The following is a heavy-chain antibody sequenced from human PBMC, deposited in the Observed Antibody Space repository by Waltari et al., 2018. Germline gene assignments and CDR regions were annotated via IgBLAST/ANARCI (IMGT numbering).Heavy chain of an antibody. Sequence: EVQLLESGGGLVQPGGSLRLSCAASGFTFSSYAMSWVRQAPGKGLEWVSAISGSGGSTYYADSVKGRFTISRDNAKNTLYLQMNSLRAEDTAVYYCAKAHLAVLWFGELFDYWGQGTLVTVSS. CDR2: ISGSGGST. J-gene: IGHJ4*02. CDR1: GFTFSSYA. D-gene: IGHD3-10*01. CDR3: AKAHLAVLWFGELFDY. V-gene: IGHV3-23*01.